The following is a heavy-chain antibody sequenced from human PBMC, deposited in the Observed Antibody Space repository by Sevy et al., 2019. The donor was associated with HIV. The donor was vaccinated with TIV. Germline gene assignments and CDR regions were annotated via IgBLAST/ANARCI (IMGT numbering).Heavy chain of an antibody. CDR2: IKQDGSEK. Sequence: GGSLRLSCAASGFTFSSYWMNWVRQAPGKGLEWVANIKQDGSEKYYVDSVKGRFTISRDNAKNSMHLQMNSLRAEDTAVYYCARALAAAASYWGQGTLVTLSS. V-gene: IGHV3-7*01. D-gene: IGHD6-25*01. CDR3: ARALAAAASY. J-gene: IGHJ4*02. CDR1: GFTFSSYW.